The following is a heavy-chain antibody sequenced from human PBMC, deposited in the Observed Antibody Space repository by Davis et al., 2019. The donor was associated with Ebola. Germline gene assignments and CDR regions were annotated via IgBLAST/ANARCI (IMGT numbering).Heavy chain of an antibody. D-gene: IGHD6-19*01. CDR2: IKQDGSEK. V-gene: IGHV3-7*01. CDR3: AKYMMIAAVAPFDY. Sequence: PGGSLRLSCAASGFTFSSYWMSWVRQAPGKGLEWVANIKQDGSEKYYADSVEGRFTISRDNSKNTLYLQMNSLRPEDTAVYYCAKYMMIAAVAPFDYWGQGTLVTVSS. J-gene: IGHJ4*02. CDR1: GFTFSSYW.